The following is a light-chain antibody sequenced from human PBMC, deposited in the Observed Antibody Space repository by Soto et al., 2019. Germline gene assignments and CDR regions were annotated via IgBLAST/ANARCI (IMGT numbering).Light chain of an antibody. V-gene: IGKV1-39*01. CDR2: AAS. Sequence: TQMTQSPSSLSASVGDRVTITCRASQSISRYLNWYQQKPGEAPKLLISAASSVQSGVPSRISGSGSGTDFILTISSLQPEDFATYYCQQSYSFPRTFGQGTKVDIK. CDR3: QQSYSFPRT. J-gene: IGKJ1*01. CDR1: QSISRY.